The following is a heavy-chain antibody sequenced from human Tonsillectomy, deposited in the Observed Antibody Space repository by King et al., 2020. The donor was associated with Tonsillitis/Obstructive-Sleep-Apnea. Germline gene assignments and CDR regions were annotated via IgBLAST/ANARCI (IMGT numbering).Heavy chain of an antibody. V-gene: IGHV3-11*05. CDR3: ARDSRGAVDY. CDR1: GFTFSDYY. D-gene: IGHD3-10*01. Sequence: VQLVESGGGLVKPGGSLRLSCAASGFTFSDYYMSWIRQAPGKGLEWVSYFCSRSSSTNYADSLKGRFTISRDNAKNSLYLQMNSLRAEDTAVYYCARDSRGAVDYWGQGTLVTVSS. J-gene: IGHJ4*02. CDR2: FCSRSSST.